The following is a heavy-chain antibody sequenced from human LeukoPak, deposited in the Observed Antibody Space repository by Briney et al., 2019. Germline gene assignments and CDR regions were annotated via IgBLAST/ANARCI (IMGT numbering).Heavy chain of an antibody. D-gene: IGHD2-2*01. Sequence: GGSLRLSCAASGFTFSSYAMHWVRQAPGKGLEWVAVISYDGSNKYYADSVKGRFTISRDNSKNTLYLQMNSLRAEDTAVYYCARESRGVLGSVVVPAAALFRGPCDYWGQGTLVTVSS. J-gene: IGHJ4*02. CDR3: ARESRGVLGSVVVPAAALFRGPCDY. V-gene: IGHV3-30*04. CDR1: GFTFSSYA. CDR2: ISYDGSNK.